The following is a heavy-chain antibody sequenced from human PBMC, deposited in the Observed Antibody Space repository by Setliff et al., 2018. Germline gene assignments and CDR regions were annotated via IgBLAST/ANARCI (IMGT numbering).Heavy chain of an antibody. Sequence: GGSLRLSCAASGFTFSSYWMHWVSQVPGKGLVWVSRINNDGSSGDYADSVKGRFTISRDNAKNTVYLQMNSLRAEDTAVYYCARAKMEESGKAQAGMDVWGKGTTVTVSS. CDR1: GFTFSSYW. J-gene: IGHJ6*04. CDR3: ARAKMEESGKAQAGMDV. D-gene: IGHD6-13*01. CDR2: INNDGSSG. V-gene: IGHV3-74*01.